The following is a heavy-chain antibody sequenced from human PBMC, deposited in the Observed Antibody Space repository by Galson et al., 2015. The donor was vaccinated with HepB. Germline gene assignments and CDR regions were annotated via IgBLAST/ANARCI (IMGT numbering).Heavy chain of an antibody. CDR3: AKEMQWLVEASDAFDI. J-gene: IGHJ3*02. CDR2: TSGSGGST. D-gene: IGHD6-19*01. V-gene: IGHV3-23*01. Sequence: SLRLSCAASGFTFSSYAMSWVRQAPGKGLEWVSATSGSGGSTYYADSVKGRFTISRDNSKNTLYLQMNSLRAEDTAVYYCAKEMQWLVEASDAFDIWGQGTMVTVSS. CDR1: GFTFSSYA.